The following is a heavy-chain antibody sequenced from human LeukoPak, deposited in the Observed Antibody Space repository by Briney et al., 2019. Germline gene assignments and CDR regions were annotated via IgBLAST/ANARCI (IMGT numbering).Heavy chain of an antibody. J-gene: IGHJ4*02. Sequence: GGSLRLSCASSGFTFSCYSMNWVRQAPGKGLEWVSSISSSSSYIYYADSVKGRFTISRDNAKNSLYLQMNSLRAEDTAVYYCARDSTYYYDSSGYPPDYWGQGTLVTVSS. CDR2: ISSSSSYI. V-gene: IGHV3-21*01. D-gene: IGHD3-22*01. CDR1: GFTFSCYS. CDR3: ARDSTYYYDSSGYPPDY.